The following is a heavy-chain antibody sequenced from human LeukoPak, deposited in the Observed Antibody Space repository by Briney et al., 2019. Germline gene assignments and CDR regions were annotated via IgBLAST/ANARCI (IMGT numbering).Heavy chain of an antibody. V-gene: IGHV3-43*01. CDR3: AKQGGGATGFDY. CDR1: GFTFDDYT. J-gene: IGHJ4*02. D-gene: IGHD3-16*01. CDR2: ISWDGGST. Sequence: GGSLRLSCAASGFTFDDYTMHWVRQTPGKGLEWVSLISWDGGSTYYADSVKGRFTISRDNSKNSPYLQMNSLRTEDTALYYCAKQGGGATGFDYWGQGTPVTVSS.